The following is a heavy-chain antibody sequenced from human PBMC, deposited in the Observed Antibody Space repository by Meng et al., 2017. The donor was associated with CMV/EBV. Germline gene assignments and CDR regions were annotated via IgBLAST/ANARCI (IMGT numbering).Heavy chain of an antibody. D-gene: IGHD6-19*01. CDR1: GYSISSGYY. J-gene: IGHJ4*02. V-gene: IGHV4-38-2*02. CDR2: IYHSGST. Sequence: SETLSLTCTVSGYSISSGYYWGWIRQPPGKGLEWIGSIYHSGSTYYNPSLKSRVTISVDTSKNQFSLKLSSVIAADTAVYYCARVARGIAVAGFDYWGQGTLVTVSS. CDR3: ARVARGIAVAGFDY.